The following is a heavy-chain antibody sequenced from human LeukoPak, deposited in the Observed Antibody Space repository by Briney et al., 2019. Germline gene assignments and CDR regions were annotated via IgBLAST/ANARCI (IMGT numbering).Heavy chain of an antibody. D-gene: IGHD3-22*01. J-gene: IGHJ5*02. CDR3: ATWWLSSIGNWFDP. V-gene: IGHV1-18*01. CDR2: TSAYNANT. Sequence: ASVKVSCKASGYTFSSYGINWVRQAPGRGLEWMGWTSAYNANTKYAQKFQGRVTMTTDTSTRTAYMELRSLRSDDTAVYYCATWWLSSIGNWFDPSGQGTLVTVSS. CDR1: GYTFSSYG.